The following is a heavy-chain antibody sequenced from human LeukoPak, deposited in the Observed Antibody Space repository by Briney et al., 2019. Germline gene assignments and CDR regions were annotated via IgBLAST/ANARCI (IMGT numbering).Heavy chain of an antibody. CDR3: ARTGVVKYYYDSSGYYYEV. Sequence: TSQTLSLTCAVSGGSISSGSYYWSWIRQPAGKGLEWSVRIYASGSTNYNPSLKSRVTISVDTSKNQFSLKLSSVTAADTAVYYCARTGVVKYYYDSSGYYYEVWGQGTLVTVSS. D-gene: IGHD3-22*01. V-gene: IGHV4-61*02. CDR2: IYASGST. CDR1: GGSISSGSYY. J-gene: IGHJ4*02.